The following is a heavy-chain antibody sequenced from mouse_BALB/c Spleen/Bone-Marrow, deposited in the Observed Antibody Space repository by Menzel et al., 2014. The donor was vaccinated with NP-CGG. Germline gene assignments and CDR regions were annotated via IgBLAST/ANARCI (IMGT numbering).Heavy chain of an antibody. J-gene: IGHJ3*01. CDR2: VNPNNGGT. V-gene: IGHV1-26*01. Sequence: VQLKDSGPVLVKPGASVKISCKASGYSFIDYYMHWVQQRHGKSLEWIGRVNPNNGGTNYNQKFKGKAIFTVDKSSSTAYMELRSLTSEDSAVYFCARDYDYGCAYWGQGTLVTVSA. CDR3: ARDYDYGCAY. D-gene: IGHD2-4*01. CDR1: GYSFIDYY.